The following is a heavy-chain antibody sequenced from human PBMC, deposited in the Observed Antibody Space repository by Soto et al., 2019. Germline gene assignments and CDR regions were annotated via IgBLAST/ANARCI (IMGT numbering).Heavy chain of an antibody. Sequence: VQLVESGGGVVQPGRSLRLSCAASGFTFSSYAMHWVRQAPGKGLEWVSAISGSGGSTYYADSVKGRFTISRDNSKNTLYLQMNSLRAEDTAVYYCAKDHSKITMVLDYWGQGTLVTVSS. D-gene: IGHD3-10*01. J-gene: IGHJ4*02. CDR3: AKDHSKITMVLDY. CDR1: GFTFSSYA. CDR2: ISGSGGST. V-gene: IGHV3-23*04.